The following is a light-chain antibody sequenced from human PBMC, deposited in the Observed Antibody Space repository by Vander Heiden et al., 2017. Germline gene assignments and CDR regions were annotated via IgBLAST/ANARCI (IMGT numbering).Light chain of an antibody. J-gene: IGKJ5*01. Sequence: DIQMTQSPSSLSASVGDRVTITCQASLDISNYLNWYQEKPGKAHKLLIYDASNLETGVPSRGSGSGFGTDVTFTISSLQPEDIETYYCQQYDNLSITFGQGTRLEIK. CDR3: QQYDNLSIT. V-gene: IGKV1-33*01. CDR2: DAS. CDR1: LDISNY.